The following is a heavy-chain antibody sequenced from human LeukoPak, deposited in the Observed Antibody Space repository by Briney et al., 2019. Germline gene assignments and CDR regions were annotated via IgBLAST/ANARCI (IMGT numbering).Heavy chain of an antibody. CDR3: ARDYYDSVSYGMDV. CDR2: IWYDGSNK. V-gene: IGHV3-33*08. CDR1: GFTFSSYG. Sequence: GGSLRLSCAASGFTFSSYGMHWVRQAPGKGLEWVAVIWYDGSNKYYADSVEGRFTISRDNSKNTLYLQMNSLRAEDTAVYYCARDYYDSVSYGMDVWGQGTTVTVSS. D-gene: IGHD3-22*01. J-gene: IGHJ6*02.